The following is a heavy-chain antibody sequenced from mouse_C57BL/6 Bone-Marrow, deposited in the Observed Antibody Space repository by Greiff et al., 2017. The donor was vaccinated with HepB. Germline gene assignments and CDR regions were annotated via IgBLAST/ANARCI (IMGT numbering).Heavy chain of an antibody. CDR3: ARSMGGGWYFDV. V-gene: IGHV3-8*01. J-gene: IGHJ1*03. CDR2: ISYSGST. Sequence: EVQLQQSGPGLAKPSQTLSLTCSVTGYSITSDYWNWIRKLPVNKLEYMGYISYSGSTYYNPSLKSRISITRDTSKNQYYLQLNSVTTEDTATYYCARSMGGGWYFDVWGTGTTVTVSS. CDR1: GYSITSDY.